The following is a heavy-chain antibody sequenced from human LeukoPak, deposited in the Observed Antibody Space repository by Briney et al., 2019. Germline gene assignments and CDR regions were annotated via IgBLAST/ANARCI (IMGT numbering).Heavy chain of an antibody. D-gene: IGHD5-18*01. V-gene: IGHV4-59*12. CDR2: IYYSGTT. J-gene: IGHJ6*02. CDR3: AREATAMVFYYYYYGMDV. CDR1: GGSISSYY. Sequence: SETLSLTCTVSGGSISSYYWSWIRQPPGKGLEWIGYIYYSGTTNYNPSLKSRVTISVDTSKNQFSLKLSSVTAADTAVYYCAREATAMVFYYYYYGMDVWGRGTTVTVSS.